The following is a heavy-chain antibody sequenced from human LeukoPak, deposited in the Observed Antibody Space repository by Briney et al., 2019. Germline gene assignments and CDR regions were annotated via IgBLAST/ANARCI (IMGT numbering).Heavy chain of an antibody. V-gene: IGHV4-34*01. J-gene: IGHJ4*02. D-gene: IGHD6-19*01. Sequence: SETLSLTCAVYGGSFSGYYWSWIRQPPGKGLERIGEINHSGSTNYNPSLKSRVTISVDTSKNQFSLKLSSVTAADTAVYYCARGSLWLGLYYFDYWGQGTLVTVSS. CDR1: GGSFSGYY. CDR2: INHSGST. CDR3: ARGSLWLGLYYFDY.